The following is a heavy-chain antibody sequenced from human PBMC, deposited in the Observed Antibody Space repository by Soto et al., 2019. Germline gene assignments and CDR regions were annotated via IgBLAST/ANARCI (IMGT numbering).Heavy chain of an antibody. CDR3: VIHWGRGAAGTSYN. V-gene: IGHV4-34*01. CDR2: IYFRGST. CDR1: GGSFDDYY. D-gene: IGHD6-13*01. Sequence: SETLSLTCAVYGGSFDDYYWGWIRQPPGKGLEGIGIIYFRGSTYYNPSRKSRVTMSVDTSKSHFSLKLSSVAAAATAVYYCVIHWGRGAAGTSYNWGKGTLVTVSS. J-gene: IGHJ1*01.